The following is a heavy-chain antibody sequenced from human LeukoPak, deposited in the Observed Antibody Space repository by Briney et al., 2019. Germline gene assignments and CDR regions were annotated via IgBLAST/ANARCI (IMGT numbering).Heavy chain of an antibody. J-gene: IGHJ4*02. Sequence: ASVKVSCKASNYTFSNYPISWVRQAPGQGPEWLGWISAYSGNTNYAPKVQGRVTMTTDTSTSTAYMELRSLRSDDTAVYYCARVSPNSSGSPSDYWGQGTLVTVSS. D-gene: IGHD3-22*01. V-gene: IGHV1-18*01. CDR3: ARVSPNSSGSPSDY. CDR2: ISAYSGNT. CDR1: NYTFSNYP.